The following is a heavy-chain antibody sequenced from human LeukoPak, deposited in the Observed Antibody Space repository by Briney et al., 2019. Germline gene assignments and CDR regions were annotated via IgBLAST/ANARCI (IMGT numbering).Heavy chain of an antibody. CDR2: ISGSGGST. V-gene: IGHV3-23*01. J-gene: IGHJ4*02. CDR3: AKGGSPVLYGSGRFDY. D-gene: IGHD3-10*01. CDR1: GFTFSSYG. Sequence: PAGGSLRLSCAASGFTFSSYGMSWVRQAPGKGLEWVSAISGSGGSTYFADSVKGRFTISRDNSKNTLYLQMNSLRAEDTAVYYCAKGGSPVLYGSGRFDYWGQGTLVTVSS.